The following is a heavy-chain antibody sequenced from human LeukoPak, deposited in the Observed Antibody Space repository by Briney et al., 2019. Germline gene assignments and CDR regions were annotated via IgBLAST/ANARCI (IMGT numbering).Heavy chain of an antibody. V-gene: IGHV3-66*01. Sequence: GGSLRLSCAASGFTVSSNYMSWVRQAPGKGLEWVSVIYSGGSTYYADSVKGRFTISRDNSKNTLYLQMNSLRAEDTAVCYCAREGLGSYYPPYYYYMDVWGKGTTVTISS. CDR3: AREGLGSYYPPYYYYMDV. CDR1: GFTVSSNY. J-gene: IGHJ6*03. D-gene: IGHD3-10*01. CDR2: IYSGGST.